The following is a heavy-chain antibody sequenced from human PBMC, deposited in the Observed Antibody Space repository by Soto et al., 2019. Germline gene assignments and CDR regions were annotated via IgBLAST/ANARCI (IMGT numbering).Heavy chain of an antibody. CDR2: IRSDGIST. D-gene: IGHD1-1*01. J-gene: IGHJ3*02. Sequence: GGSLRLSCAASGFTFSTYWMHWVRQAPGKGLVWVSRIRSDGISTIYADSVTGRFTISRDNAKSTVFLQMNSLRAEDTAVYYCATGPTPAFAIWGRGTMVTVS. CDR1: GFTFSTYW. CDR3: ATGPTPAFAI. V-gene: IGHV3-74*01.